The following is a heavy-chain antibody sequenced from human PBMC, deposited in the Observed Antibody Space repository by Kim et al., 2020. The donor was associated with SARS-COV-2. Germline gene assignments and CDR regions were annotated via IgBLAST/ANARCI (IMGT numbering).Heavy chain of an antibody. Sequence: ASVKVSCKASGYIFINYYMHWVRQPPGQGLERVGTVYPSAGTTNSAQSFQDRLTMTTDTSTNTFYMELSSLRSEDTAVYYCAREIPRTRYFDFWGQGTLVTVSS. CDR1: GYIFINYY. V-gene: IGHV1-46*01. D-gene: IGHD1-7*01. CDR2: VYPSAGTT. CDR3: AREIPRTRYFDF. J-gene: IGHJ4*02.